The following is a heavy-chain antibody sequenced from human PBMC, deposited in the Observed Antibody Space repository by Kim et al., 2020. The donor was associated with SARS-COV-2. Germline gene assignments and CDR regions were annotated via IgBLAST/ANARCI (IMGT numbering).Heavy chain of an antibody. V-gene: IGHV3-23*01. CDR2: IHKTRGNP. CDR1: GFSFTSSA. D-gene: IGHD6-19*01. J-gene: IGHJ4*02. CDR3: AKDHYTSGWPTLDF. Sequence: GGSLRLSCEVSGFSFTSSAMTWVRQAPGKGLEWVSSIHKTRGNPYYADSVRGRFTVSRDISKNTLYLQMNSLRAEDTAVYYCAKDHYTSGWPTLDFWGQGTRVTVSS.